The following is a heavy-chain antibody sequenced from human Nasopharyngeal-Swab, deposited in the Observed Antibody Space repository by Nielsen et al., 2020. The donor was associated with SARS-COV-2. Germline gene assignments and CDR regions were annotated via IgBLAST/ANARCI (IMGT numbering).Heavy chain of an antibody. V-gene: IGHV4-34*01. CDR1: GGSFSGYY. Sequence: SEILSLTCAVYGGSFSGYYWSWIRQPPGKGLEWIGEINHSGSTNYNPSLKSRVTISVDTSKNQFSLKLSSVTAADTAVYYCARGVPKWQWLPKRYYYMDVWGKGTTVTVSS. D-gene: IGHD6-19*01. CDR3: ARGVPKWQWLPKRYYYMDV. J-gene: IGHJ6*03. CDR2: INHSGST.